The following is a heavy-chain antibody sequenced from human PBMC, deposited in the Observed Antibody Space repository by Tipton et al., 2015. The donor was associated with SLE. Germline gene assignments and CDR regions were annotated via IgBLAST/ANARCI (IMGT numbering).Heavy chain of an antibody. D-gene: IGHD6-13*01. J-gene: IGHJ4*02. V-gene: IGHV3-7*01. CDR3: ARASGIAAVGLRRPLDY. Sequence: SLRLSCAASGFTFESYWMSWVRQAPGKGLEWVGSLKEDGSEKNYVESVRGRITITRDNAKNALFLQRNSLRAEDTAVYYCARASGIAAVGLRRPLDYWGQGTLVTVSS. CDR1: GFTFESYW. CDR2: LKEDGSEK.